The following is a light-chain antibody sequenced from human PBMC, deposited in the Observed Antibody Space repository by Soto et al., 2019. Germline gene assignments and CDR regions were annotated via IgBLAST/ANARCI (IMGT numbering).Light chain of an antibody. CDR2: VAS. CDR1: QNIASS. CDR3: QQSDSQRK. V-gene: IGKV1-39*01. J-gene: IGKJ1*01. Sequence: DIHKAQYPSSLSASVGDSVTITCRASQNIASSVNWYQQKPGEAPKLLIYVASSLQSGVPSRFSGSGSGTDFTFTISSLQPEDFATYYCQQSDSQRKFGQGT.